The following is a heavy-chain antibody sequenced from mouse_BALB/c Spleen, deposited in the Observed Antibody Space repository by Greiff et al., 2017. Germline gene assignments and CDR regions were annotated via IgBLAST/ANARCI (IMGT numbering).Heavy chain of an antibody. V-gene: IGHV14-3*02. CDR3: AREEVYYGNYEGYFDY. J-gene: IGHJ2*01. D-gene: IGHD2-1*01. CDR1: GFNIKDTY. CDR2: IDPANGNT. Sequence: EVQLQESGAELVKPGASVKLSCTASGFNIKDTYMPWVKQRPEQGLEWIGRIDPANGNTKYDPKFQGKATITADTSSNTAYLQLSSLTSEDTAVYYCAREEVYYGNYEGYFDYWGQGTTLTVSS.